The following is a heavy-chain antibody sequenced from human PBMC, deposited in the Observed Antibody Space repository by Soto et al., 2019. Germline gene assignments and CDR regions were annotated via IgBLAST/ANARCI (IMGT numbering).Heavy chain of an antibody. CDR1: GFTFSSYA. J-gene: IGHJ4*02. Sequence: QVQLVESGGGVVQPGRSLRLSCAASGFTFSSYAMHWVRQAPGKGLEWVAVISYDGSNKYYADSVKGRFTISRDNSKNTLYLQMNSLRAEDTAVYYCAREEQQLVSDSFDYWGQGTLVTVSS. CDR2: ISYDGSNK. D-gene: IGHD6-13*01. V-gene: IGHV3-30-3*01. CDR3: AREEQQLVSDSFDY.